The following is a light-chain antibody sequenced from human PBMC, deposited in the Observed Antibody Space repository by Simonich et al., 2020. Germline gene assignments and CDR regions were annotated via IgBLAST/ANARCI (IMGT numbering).Light chain of an antibody. J-gene: IGKJ1*01. CDR2: WAS. CDR1: QSVLYSSNNKNY. V-gene: IGKV4-1*01. Sequence: DIVMTQSPDSLAVSLGERATINCKSSQSVLYSSNNKNYLAWYQQKPGQPPKLLIYWASTRESGVPDRVSCSGSGTDFTLTISSLQAEDVAVYYCQQYYRTPWTFGQGTKVEIK. CDR3: QQYYRTPWT.